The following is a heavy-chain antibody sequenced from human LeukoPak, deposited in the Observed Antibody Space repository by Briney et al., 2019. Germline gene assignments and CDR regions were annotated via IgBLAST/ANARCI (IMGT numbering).Heavy chain of an antibody. J-gene: IGHJ4*02. Sequence: GGSLRLSCAASGFTFSSYSMNWVRQAPGKGLEWVSYISSSSSTIYYADSVKGRFTISRDNAKNSLYLQMNSPRAEDTAVYYCAREGDWGPFDYWGQGTLVTVSS. V-gene: IGHV3-48*01. CDR3: AREGDWGPFDY. CDR2: ISSSSSTI. D-gene: IGHD7-27*01. CDR1: GFTFSSYS.